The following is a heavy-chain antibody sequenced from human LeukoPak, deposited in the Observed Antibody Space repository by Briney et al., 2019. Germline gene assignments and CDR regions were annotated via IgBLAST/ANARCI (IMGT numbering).Heavy chain of an antibody. J-gene: IGHJ3*02. Sequence: SETQSLTCTVSGGSISSSSYYWGWIRQPPGKGLEWIGSIYYSGSTYYNPSLKSRVTISVDTSKNQFSLKLSSVTAADTAVYYCARRGIAARHAFDIWGQGTMVTVSS. CDR1: GGSISSSSYY. V-gene: IGHV4-39*01. CDR3: ARRGIAARHAFDI. D-gene: IGHD6-6*01. CDR2: IYYSGST.